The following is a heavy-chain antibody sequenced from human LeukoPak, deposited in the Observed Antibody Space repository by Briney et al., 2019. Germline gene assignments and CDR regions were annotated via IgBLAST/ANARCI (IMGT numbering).Heavy chain of an antibody. CDR1: GYSFTGYY. J-gene: IGHJ6*02. Sequence: ASVKVSCKASGYSFTGYYIHWVRQAPGQGLEWMAWINPNSGGTSYVQKFQGWVTMTRDTSISTAYMELNSLRSNDTAVYYCARGEERNFYYYYGMDVWGQGTTVTVSS. V-gene: IGHV1-2*04. CDR2: INPNSGGT. D-gene: IGHD1-1*01. CDR3: ARGEERNFYYYYGMDV.